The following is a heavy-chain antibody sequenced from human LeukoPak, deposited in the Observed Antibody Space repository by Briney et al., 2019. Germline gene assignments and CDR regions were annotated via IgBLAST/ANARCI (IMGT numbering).Heavy chain of an antibody. J-gene: IGHJ4*02. CDR1: GYTLTELS. Sequence: ASVKVSRKVSGYTLTELSMHWVRQAPGKGLEWMGGFDPEDGETIYAQKFQGRVTMTEDTSTDTAYMELSSLRSEDTAVYYCATGLRFLEWLSAPDFDYWGQGTLVTVSS. CDR2: FDPEDGET. V-gene: IGHV1-24*01. CDR3: ATGLRFLEWLSAPDFDY. D-gene: IGHD3-3*01.